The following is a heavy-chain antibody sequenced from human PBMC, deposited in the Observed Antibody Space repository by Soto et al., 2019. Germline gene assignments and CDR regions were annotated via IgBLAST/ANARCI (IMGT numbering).Heavy chain of an antibody. Sequence: QVQLVESGGGVVQPGGSLRLVCRGSGFTFGNFAMNWVRQTPGKGLEWVALIAFDGSYRYYAESLKGRVVISRDDSRNTLYLQMKSLRPEDTAVYYCAKELFEYRYGRHCNFYGLDAWGQGTTVTVTS. CDR1: GFTFGNFA. J-gene: IGHJ6*02. D-gene: IGHD5-18*01. V-gene: IGHV3-30*18. CDR2: IAFDGSYR. CDR3: AKELFEYRYGRHCNFYGLDA.